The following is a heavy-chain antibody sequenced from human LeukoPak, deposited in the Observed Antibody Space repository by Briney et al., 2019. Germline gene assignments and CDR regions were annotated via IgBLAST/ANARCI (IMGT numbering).Heavy chain of an antibody. V-gene: IGHV3-30*18. Sequence: GRSLRLSCAASGFTFSSYGMRWVRQAPGKGLEWVAVISYDGSNKYYADSVKGRFTISRDNSKNTLYLQMNSLRAEDTAVYYCAKDRGATIPYYYYGMDVWGQGTTVTVSS. CDR3: AKDRGATIPYYYYGMDV. J-gene: IGHJ6*02. CDR1: GFTFSSYG. D-gene: IGHD5-12*01. CDR2: ISYDGSNK.